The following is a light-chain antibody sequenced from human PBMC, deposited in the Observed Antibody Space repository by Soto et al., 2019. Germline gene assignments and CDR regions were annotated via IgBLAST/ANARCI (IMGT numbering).Light chain of an antibody. Sequence: QSALTQPASVSGSPGQSITISCTGTSSDVGGYNYVSWYQQHPGKTPKLIIYEVSYRPSGVSNRFSGSKSGNTASLTISGLQAEDEADYYCTSYTDIATGVFGGGTKLTVL. J-gene: IGLJ2*01. V-gene: IGLV2-14*03. CDR2: EVS. CDR3: TSYTDIATGV. CDR1: SSDVGGYNY.